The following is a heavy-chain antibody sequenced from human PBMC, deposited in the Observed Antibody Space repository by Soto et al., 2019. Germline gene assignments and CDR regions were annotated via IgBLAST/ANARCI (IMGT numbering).Heavy chain of an antibody. CDR3: ASPMTIVTRLGY. CDR1: GGSFTIFI. CDR2: INPSGDDT. J-gene: IGHJ4*02. D-gene: IGHD4-4*01. Sequence: ASVKVSCKGSGGSFTIFIVTWVRQAPGQGLEWMGIINPSGDDTTYAQKLQGRVTMTRDTSTSTVYMELSSLKSEDTAVYYCASPMTIVTRLGYWGQGTLVTVSS. V-gene: IGHV1-46*04.